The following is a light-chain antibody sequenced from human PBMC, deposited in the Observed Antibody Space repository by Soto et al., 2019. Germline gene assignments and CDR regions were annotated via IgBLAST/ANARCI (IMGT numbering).Light chain of an antibody. J-gene: IGLJ2*01. V-gene: IGLV2-14*01. CDR2: EVS. CDR3: SSYTSSSTPLV. CDR1: SSDVGGYNY. Sequence: QSALTQPASVSGSPGQSITISCTGTSSDVGGYNYVSWYQQHPGKAPQLMIYEVSNRPSGVSNRFSGSKSGNTASLPISGLQAEDEADYYCSSYTSSSTPLVFGGGTKLTVL.